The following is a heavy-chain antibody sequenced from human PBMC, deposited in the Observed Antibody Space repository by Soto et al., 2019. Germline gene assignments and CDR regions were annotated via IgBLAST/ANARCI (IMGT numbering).Heavy chain of an antibody. J-gene: IGHJ4*02. D-gene: IGHD1-26*01. CDR3: TRGQDARSHSANPYYFDY. Sequence: QVQLVQGGGEMKKPGSAVKVSCKASGGIFKYSAFFWVRQAPGQGLEWMGGIIPLLGTTQSAPKFQGRVTFTAHEFTHTSYTELSSMKSEDTALYYCTRGQDARSHSANPYYFDYWGQGTLITVSS. CDR1: GGIFKYSA. V-gene: IGHV1-69*01. CDR2: IIPLLGTT.